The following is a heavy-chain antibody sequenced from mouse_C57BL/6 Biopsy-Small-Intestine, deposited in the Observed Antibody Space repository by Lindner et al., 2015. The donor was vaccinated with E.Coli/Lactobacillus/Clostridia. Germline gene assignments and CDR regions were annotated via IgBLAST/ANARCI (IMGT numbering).Heavy chain of an antibody. D-gene: IGHD2-3*01. CDR2: IYPGDGDT. CDR3: ARWGGYYGAWFAY. J-gene: IGHJ3*01. V-gene: IGHV1-80*01. CDR1: GYAFSSYW. Sequence: VQLQESGAELVKPGASVKISCKASGYAFSSYWMNWVKQRPGKGLEWIGQIYPGDGDTNYNGKFKGKATLTADKSSSTAYMQLSSLTSKDSAVYFCARWGGYYGAWFAYWGQGTLVTVSA.